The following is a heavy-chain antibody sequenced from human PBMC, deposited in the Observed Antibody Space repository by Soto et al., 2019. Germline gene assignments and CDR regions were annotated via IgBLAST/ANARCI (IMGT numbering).Heavy chain of an antibody. V-gene: IGHV2-5*02. J-gene: IGHJ5*02. CDR3: AHRRPWASNWNSGWCDP. D-gene: IGHD3-10*01. CDR2: IYWDDDK. Sequence: QITLKESGPTLVKPTQTLTLTCTFSGFSLITSGVGVGWIRQPPGKALEYLAVIYWDDDKRYSPSLKSRLTITTDASKNQVVLTKASVDPVDTATYFCAHRRPWASNWNSGWCDPWGQGTLVTVSS. CDR1: GFSLITSGVG.